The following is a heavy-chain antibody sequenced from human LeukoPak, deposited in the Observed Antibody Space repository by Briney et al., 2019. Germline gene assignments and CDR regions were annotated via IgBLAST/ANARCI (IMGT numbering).Heavy chain of an antibody. D-gene: IGHD2-15*01. CDR2: IYTSGST. V-gene: IGHV4-59*01. J-gene: IGHJ4*02. CDR1: GGSLSSYY. CDR3: ARQELGYCSGGSCYRGYTNFDY. Sequence: SETLSLTCTVSGGSLSSYYWSWIRQPPGKGLEWIGDIYTSGSTNYNPSLKSRVTISVDTSKNQFSLKLSSVTAADTAVYYCARQELGYCSGGSCYRGYTNFDYWGQGTLVTVSS.